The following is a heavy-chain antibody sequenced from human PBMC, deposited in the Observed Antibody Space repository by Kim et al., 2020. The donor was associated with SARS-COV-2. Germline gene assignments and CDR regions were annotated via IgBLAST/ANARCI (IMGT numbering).Heavy chain of an antibody. J-gene: IGHJ6*01. CDR3: AKGKGTGAAAGTYYYGM. CDR2: ISWNSGSI. V-gene: IGHV3-9*01. D-gene: IGHD6-13*01. CDR1: GFTFDDYA. Sequence: GGSLRLSCAASGFTFDDYAMHWVRQAPGKGLEWVSGISWNSGSIGYADSVKGRFTISRDNAKNSLYLQMNSLRAEDTALYYCAKGKGTGAAAGTYYYGM.